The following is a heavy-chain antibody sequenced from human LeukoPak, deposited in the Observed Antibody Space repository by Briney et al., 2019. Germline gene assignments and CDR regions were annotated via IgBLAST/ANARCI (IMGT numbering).Heavy chain of an antibody. D-gene: IGHD3-10*01. J-gene: IGHJ4*02. CDR3: AKGYSSSGTYNTPFDY. CDR1: GFTFSSYA. Sequence: GGSLRLSCAASGFTFSSYAMSWVRQAPGKGLEWASVISSGGSTGYVDSVKGRFTISRDYSKNTLYLQMDSLRAEDSAVYDCAKGYSSSGTYNTPFDYWGQGTLVTVSS. V-gene: IGHV3-23*01. CDR2: ISSGGST.